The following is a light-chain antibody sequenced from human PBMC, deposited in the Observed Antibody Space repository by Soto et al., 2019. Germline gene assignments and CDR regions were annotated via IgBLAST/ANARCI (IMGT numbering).Light chain of an antibody. CDR2: DTS. CDR3: QQYNSPPLT. V-gene: IGKV3D-15*01. J-gene: IGKJ5*01. CDR1: QSVSSY. Sequence: EILFTQSPAPLALSSGGRATLSLRASQSVSSYSAWYQQQPGQAPRLVIYDTSTRATGVTTRISGSASGTDFTLTISSLPSEDSAVYYCQQYNSPPLTFGEGTQLEIK.